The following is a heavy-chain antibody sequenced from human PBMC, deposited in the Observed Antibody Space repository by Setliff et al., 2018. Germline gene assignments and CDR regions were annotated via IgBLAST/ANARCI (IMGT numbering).Heavy chain of an antibody. Sequence: PGGSLRLSCAASGFTFGDFAMTWVRQAPGKGLEWVSGIGGRGISTYYADSVKGRFIISRDNSKNTLHLQMNSLRAEDTAVYYCARVIGGYDSVDYWGQGTLVTVSS. CDR2: IGGRGIST. J-gene: IGHJ4*02. CDR3: ARVIGGYDSVDY. D-gene: IGHD5-12*01. V-gene: IGHV3-23*01. CDR1: GFTFGDFA.